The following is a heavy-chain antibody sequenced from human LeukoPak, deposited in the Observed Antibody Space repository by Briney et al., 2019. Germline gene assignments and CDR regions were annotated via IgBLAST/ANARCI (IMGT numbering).Heavy chain of an antibody. V-gene: IGHV1-18*01. Sequence: ASVKVSCKASGYTFTSYGISWVRQAPGQGLEWMGWISAYNGNTNYAQKLQGRVTMTTDTSTSTAYMELRSLRSDDTAVYYCARALFITGTTDFWFDPWGQGTLVTVSS. J-gene: IGHJ5*02. CDR3: ARALFITGTTDFWFDP. CDR2: ISAYNGNT. D-gene: IGHD1-20*01. CDR1: GYTFTSYG.